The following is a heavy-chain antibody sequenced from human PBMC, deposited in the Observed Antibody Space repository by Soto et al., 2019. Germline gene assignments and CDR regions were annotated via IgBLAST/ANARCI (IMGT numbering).Heavy chain of an antibody. D-gene: IGHD1-26*01. Sequence: QVQLVQSGAEVKKPGASVKVSCKVSGYTLTELSMHWVRQAPGKGLEWMGGFDPEDGETIYAQKFQGRVTMTEDTSTDTAYMELSSLRSEDTAVYYCASLGSYYRCCDGAFDIWGQGTMVTVSS. J-gene: IGHJ3*02. CDR2: FDPEDGET. CDR1: GYTLTELS. V-gene: IGHV1-24*01. CDR3: ASLGSYYRCCDGAFDI.